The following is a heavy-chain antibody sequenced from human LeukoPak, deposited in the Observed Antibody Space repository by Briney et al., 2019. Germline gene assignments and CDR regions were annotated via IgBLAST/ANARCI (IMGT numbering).Heavy chain of an antibody. D-gene: IGHD6-13*01. J-gene: IGHJ6*02. V-gene: IGHV1-46*01. CDR2: INPSGGST. CDR1: GYTFTSYY. CDR3: ARPRSSSWSNYYYYGMDV. Sequence: ASVKVSCKSSGYTFTSYYMHYVRQAPGQRLEWMGIINPSGGSTSYAQKFQGRVTMTRDTSTSTVYMELSSLRSEDTAVYCCARPRSSSWSNYYYYGMDVWGQGTTVTVSS.